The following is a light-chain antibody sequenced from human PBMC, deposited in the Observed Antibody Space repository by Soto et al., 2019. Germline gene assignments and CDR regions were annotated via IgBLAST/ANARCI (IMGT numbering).Light chain of an antibody. CDR2: ESS. V-gene: IGLV2-14*02. CDR1: SSDFGGYNV. CDR3: QSYDSSLSGSV. Sequence: QSVLTQPASVSGSPGQSITISCSGTSSDFGGYNVVSWYQQHPGKAPKLLIYESSKRPSGVPDRFSGSKSGTSASLAITGLQAEDEADYYCQSYDSSLSGSVFGTGTKVTVL. J-gene: IGLJ1*01.